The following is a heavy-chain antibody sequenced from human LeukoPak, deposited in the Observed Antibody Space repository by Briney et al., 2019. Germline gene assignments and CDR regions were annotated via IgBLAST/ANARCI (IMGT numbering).Heavy chain of an antibody. Sequence: GGSLRLSCEASGLTFSSYAMSWVRQAPGKGLVWVSRINRDGSFTNYADSVKGRFTISRDNAKNTVYLQMNSLRGEDTAAYYCARGDPGDDWGQGTLVTVSS. V-gene: IGHV3-74*01. CDR3: ARGDPGDD. CDR1: GLTFSSYA. J-gene: IGHJ4*02. CDR2: INRDGSFT.